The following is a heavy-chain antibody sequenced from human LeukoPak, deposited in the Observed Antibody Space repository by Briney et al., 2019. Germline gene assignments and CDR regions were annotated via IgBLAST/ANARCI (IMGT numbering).Heavy chain of an antibody. CDR3: ARDRGIWFGELRYGPGFDY. CDR1: GGSISSGGYS. J-gene: IGHJ4*02. D-gene: IGHD3-10*01. Sequence: SQTLSLTCAVSGGSISSGGYSWSWIRQPPGKGLEWIGYIYHSGSTNYNPSLKSRVTISVDKSKNQFSLKLSSVTAADTAVYYCARDRGIWFGELRYGPGFDYWGQGTLVTVSS. CDR2: IYHSGST. V-gene: IGHV4-30-2*01.